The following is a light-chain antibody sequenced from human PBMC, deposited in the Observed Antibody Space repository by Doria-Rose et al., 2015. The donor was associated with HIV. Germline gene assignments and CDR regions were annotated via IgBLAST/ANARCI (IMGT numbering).Light chain of an antibody. CDR3: QQYGTSRGT. V-gene: IGKV3-20*01. CDR2: DAS. J-gene: IGKJ5*01. CDR1: QRVKSSY. Sequence: TQSPGTLSLSPGERATPSCRASQRVKSSYLAWYQQKPGQAPRLLIYDASTRATGVPDRFSGSGSGTDFTLTISRLEPEDVAVYCCQQYGTSRGTFGQGTRLEIK.